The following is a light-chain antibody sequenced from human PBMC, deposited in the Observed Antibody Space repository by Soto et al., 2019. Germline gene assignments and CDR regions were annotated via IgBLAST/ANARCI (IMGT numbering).Light chain of an antibody. Sequence: QSALTQPPSASGSPGQSVTISCTGTSSDVGDYNYVSWYQPYPGKAPKLMIYEVSKRPSGVPDRFSGPKSGKTASLTVSGLQPEDEADYYCTSYAGNNIWVFGGGTKLTVL. J-gene: IGLJ3*02. CDR1: SSDVGDYNY. CDR2: EVS. CDR3: TSYAGNNIWV. V-gene: IGLV2-8*01.